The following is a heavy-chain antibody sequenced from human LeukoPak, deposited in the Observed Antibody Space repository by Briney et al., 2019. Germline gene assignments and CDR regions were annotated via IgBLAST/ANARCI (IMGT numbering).Heavy chain of an antibody. Sequence: AGSLRLSCSASGFIFSNYWMSWVRQAPGKGLEWVANIKQDGREKYYVDSVKGRFTVSRDNAKNSLSLQMNSLRAEDTAVYYCARDKSYGDSEDYWGQGTLVTVSS. D-gene: IGHD4-17*01. V-gene: IGHV3-7*05. CDR3: ARDKSYGDSEDY. CDR2: IKQDGREK. J-gene: IGHJ4*02. CDR1: GFIFSNYW.